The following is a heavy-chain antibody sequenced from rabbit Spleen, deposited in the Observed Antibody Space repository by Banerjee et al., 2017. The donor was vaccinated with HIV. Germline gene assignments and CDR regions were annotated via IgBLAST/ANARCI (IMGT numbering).Heavy chain of an antibody. CDR2: IDTGSSGFT. V-gene: IGHV1S40*01. J-gene: IGHJ4*01. Sequence: QSLEESGGDLVKPGASLTLTCTASGVSFSSNYYMCWVRQAPGKGLEWIACIDTGSSGFTYFASWAKGRFTCSKTSSTTVTLQMTSLTVADTATYFCARDAGRGDYIDGVFNLWGQGTLVTVS. CDR1: GVSFSSNYY. D-gene: IGHD8-1*01. CDR3: ARDAGRGDYIDGVFNL.